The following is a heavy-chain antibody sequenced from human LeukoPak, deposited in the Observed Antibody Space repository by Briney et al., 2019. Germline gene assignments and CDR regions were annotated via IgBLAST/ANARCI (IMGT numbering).Heavy chain of an antibody. CDR2: INHNGGT. V-gene: IGHV4-34*01. CDR1: GGSFSGYF. Sequence: SETLSLTCAVYGGSFSGYFWSWIRQPPGKGLEWIGDINHNGGTNYSPSLKSRVTISVDTSKNQFSLKMSSVTAADTAVYYCARARQNPYFEERRRGNWFDPGGQGTLVTVSS. D-gene: IGHD3-9*01. J-gene: IGHJ5*02. CDR3: ARARQNPYFEERRRGNWFDP.